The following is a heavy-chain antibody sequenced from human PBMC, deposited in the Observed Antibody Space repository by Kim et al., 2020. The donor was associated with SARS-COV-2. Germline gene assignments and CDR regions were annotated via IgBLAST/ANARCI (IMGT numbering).Heavy chain of an antibody. CDR2: IWYDGSNK. CDR1: GFTFSSYG. V-gene: IGHV3-33*01. Sequence: GGSLRLSCAASGFTFSSYGMHWVRQAPGKGLEWVAVIWYDGSNKYYADSVKGRFTISRDNSKNTLYLQMNSLIAEDTAVYYCARDYNYYDSSGYSHFDYWGQGTLVTVSS. CDR3: ARDYNYYDSSGYSHFDY. J-gene: IGHJ4*02. D-gene: IGHD3-22*01.